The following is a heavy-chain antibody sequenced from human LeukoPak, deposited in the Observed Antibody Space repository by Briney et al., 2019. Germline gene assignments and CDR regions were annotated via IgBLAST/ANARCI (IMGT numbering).Heavy chain of an antibody. Sequence: GGSLRLSCAASGFTFSSYSMNWVRQAPGKGLEWVSSISSSSSYIYYADSVKGRFTISRDNAKNSLYLQMNSLRAEDTAVYYCGSPLRLGSGSYYNYWGQGTMVTVSS. J-gene: IGHJ4*02. CDR3: GSPLRLGSGSYYNY. CDR2: ISSSSSYI. D-gene: IGHD3-10*01. V-gene: IGHV3-21*01. CDR1: GFTFSSYS.